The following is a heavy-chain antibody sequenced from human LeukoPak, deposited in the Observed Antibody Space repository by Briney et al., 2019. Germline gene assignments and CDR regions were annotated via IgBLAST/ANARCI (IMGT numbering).Heavy chain of an antibody. V-gene: IGHV4-59*01. CDR2: IYYSGST. J-gene: IGHJ4*02. CDR3: ARDCSTTTCYGGASDY. CDR1: GGSISSYY. D-gene: IGHD2-2*01. Sequence: SETLSLTCTVSGGSISSYYWSWIRQPPGKGLEWIGYIYYSGSTNYNPSLKSRVTISVDTSKNQFSLKLSSVTAADTAVYYCARDCSTTTCYGGASDYWGQGTLVTVSS.